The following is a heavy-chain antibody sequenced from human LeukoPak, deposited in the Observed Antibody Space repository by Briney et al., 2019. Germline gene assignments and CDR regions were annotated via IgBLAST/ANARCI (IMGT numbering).Heavy chain of an antibody. V-gene: IGHV3-23*01. D-gene: IGHD1-14*01. CDR2: ISGSGGST. CDR3: AKDFGRNLGGPGY. J-gene: IGHJ4*02. Sequence: PGGSLRLSCAASGFTFSSYAMSWVRQAPGKGLEWVSAISGSGGSTYYADSVKGRFTISRDNSKSTLYLQMNSLRGEDTAVYHCAKDFGRNLGGPGYWGRGTLVIVSS. CDR1: GFTFSSYA.